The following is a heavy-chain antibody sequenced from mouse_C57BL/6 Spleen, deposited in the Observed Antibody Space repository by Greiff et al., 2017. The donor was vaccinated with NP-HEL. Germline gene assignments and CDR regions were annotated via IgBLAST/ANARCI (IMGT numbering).Heavy chain of an antibody. J-gene: IGHJ4*01. CDR1: GYAFSSSW. Sequence: QVQLQQSGPELVKPGASVKISCKASGYAFSSSWMNWVKQRPGKGLEWIGRIYPGDGDTNYNGKFKGKATLTVDKSSSTAYMQLSSLTSEDSAVYFCARVYYDAKEGWGQGTSVTVAS. CDR2: IYPGDGDT. CDR3: ARVYYDAKEG. V-gene: IGHV1-82*01.